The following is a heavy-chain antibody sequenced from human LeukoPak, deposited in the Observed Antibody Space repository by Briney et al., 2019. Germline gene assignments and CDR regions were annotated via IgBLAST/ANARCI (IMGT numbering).Heavy chain of an antibody. Sequence: GGSLRLSCAASGFAFSRYSVNWVRQAPGKGLEWVSSISSSSSYIYYADSVKGRYTISRDNAKNSLYLQMNSLKAEDTAVYYCARDLRTYYYYYMDVWGKGTTVTVSS. J-gene: IGHJ6*03. CDR3: ARDLRTYYYYYMDV. V-gene: IGHV3-21*06. D-gene: IGHD5/OR15-5a*01. CDR1: GFAFSRYS. CDR2: ISSSSSYI.